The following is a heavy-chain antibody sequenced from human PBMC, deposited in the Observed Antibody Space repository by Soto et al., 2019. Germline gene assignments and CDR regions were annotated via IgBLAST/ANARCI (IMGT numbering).Heavy chain of an antibody. D-gene: IGHD3-10*01. CDR1: GGSISSYY. CDR2: IYYSGST. Sequence: PSETLSLTCTVSGGSISSYYWSWIRQPPGKGLEWIGYIYYSGSTNYNPSLKSRVTISVDTSKNQFPLKLSSVTAADTAVYYCAGGGSGSYYNPHYYYYGMDVWGQGTTVTVSS. CDR3: AGGGSGSYYNPHYYYYGMDV. J-gene: IGHJ6*02. V-gene: IGHV4-59*01.